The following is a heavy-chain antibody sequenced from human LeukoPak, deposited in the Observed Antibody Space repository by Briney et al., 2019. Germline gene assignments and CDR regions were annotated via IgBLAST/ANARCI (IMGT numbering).Heavy chain of an antibody. CDR3: ARDYCSGGSCYQDY. CDR2: ISYDGSNK. V-gene: IGHV3-30-3*01. CDR1: GFTFSSYA. J-gene: IGHJ4*02. Sequence: GRSLRLSCAASGFTFSSYAMHWVRQAPGKGLEWVAVISYDGSNKYYADSVKGRFTTSRDNSKNTLYLQMNSLRAEDTAVYYCARDYCSGGSCYQDYWGQGTLVTVSS. D-gene: IGHD2-15*01.